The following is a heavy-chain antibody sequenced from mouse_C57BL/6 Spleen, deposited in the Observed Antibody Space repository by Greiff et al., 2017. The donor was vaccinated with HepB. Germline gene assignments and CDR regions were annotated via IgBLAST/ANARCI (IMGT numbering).Heavy chain of an antibody. CDR3: ARPGLGDYFDY. J-gene: IGHJ2*01. CDR1: GYTFTSYW. CDR2: IHPNSGST. V-gene: IGHV1-64*01. Sequence: VQLQQSGAELVKPGASVKLSCKASGYTFTSYWMHWVKQRPGQGLEWIGMIHPNSGSTNYNEKFKSKATLTVDKSSSTAYMQLSSLTSEDSAVYYCARPGLGDYFDYWGQGTTLTVSS.